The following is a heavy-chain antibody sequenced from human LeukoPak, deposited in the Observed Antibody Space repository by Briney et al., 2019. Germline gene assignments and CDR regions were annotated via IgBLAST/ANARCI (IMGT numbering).Heavy chain of an antibody. CDR1: GFPFSNSW. Sequence: QPGGSLRLSCAVSGFPFSNSWMYWVRQAPGKGLEGVANIKKDGSGISYVDSVKGRFIISRDNGRNSLYLQMNSLRVEDTAVYFCAGGNSMDVWGKGTAVTVSS. V-gene: IGHV3-7*03. J-gene: IGHJ6*04. CDR2: IKKDGSGI. CDR3: AGGNSMDV. D-gene: IGHD1/OR15-1a*01.